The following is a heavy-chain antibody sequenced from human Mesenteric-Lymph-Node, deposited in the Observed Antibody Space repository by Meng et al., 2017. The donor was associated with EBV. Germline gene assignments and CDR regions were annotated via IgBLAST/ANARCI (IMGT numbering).Heavy chain of an antibody. J-gene: IGHJ5*02. V-gene: IGHV4-4*02. CDR2: IYHSGST. CDR1: GGSISSYNW. D-gene: IGHD3-10*01. Sequence: VRVQEPGPGLVKPSGTLSLTCAVSGGSISSYNWWSWVRQPPGKGLEWIGEIYHSGSTNNNPSLRSRVTISVDKSKNQFSLRLSSVTAADTAVYYCAKVDGSGRSNWFDPWGQGTLVTVSS. CDR3: AKVDGSGRSNWFDP.